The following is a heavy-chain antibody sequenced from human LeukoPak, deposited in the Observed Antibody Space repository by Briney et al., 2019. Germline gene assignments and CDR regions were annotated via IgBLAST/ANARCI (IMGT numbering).Heavy chain of an antibody. Sequence: SETLSLTCTVSGDSIKSSSYYWAWVRQPPGKGLEWIASIYYSGSTYYNPSLKSRVTISVDTSKNQFSLKLSSVTAADTAVYYCARERRSFWSGRQAWFDPWGQGTLVTVSS. CDR2: IYYSGST. D-gene: IGHD3-3*01. J-gene: IGHJ5*02. CDR1: GDSIKSSSYY. V-gene: IGHV4-39*07. CDR3: ARERRSFWSGRQAWFDP.